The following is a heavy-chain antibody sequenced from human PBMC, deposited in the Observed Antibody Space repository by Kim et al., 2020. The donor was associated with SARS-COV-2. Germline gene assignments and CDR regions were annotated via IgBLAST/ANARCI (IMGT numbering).Heavy chain of an antibody. Sequence: GGSLRLSCAASGFTFSSYSMNWVRQAPGKGLEWVSSITSDSSYIYYADSVKGRFTISRDNAKNSLYLQMNSLRAEDTAVYYCASPIRSGSYNFGYGGQGTLVT. D-gene: IGHD1-26*01. V-gene: IGHV3-21*01. CDR3: ASPIRSGSYNFGY. CDR1: GFTFSSYS. CDR2: ITSDSSYI. J-gene: IGHJ4*02.